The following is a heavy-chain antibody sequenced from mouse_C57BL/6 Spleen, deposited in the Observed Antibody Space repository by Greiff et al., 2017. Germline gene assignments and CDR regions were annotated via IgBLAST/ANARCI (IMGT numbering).Heavy chain of an antibody. CDR3: TRGSRTTVVATRFAY. D-gene: IGHD1-1*01. J-gene: IGHJ3*01. Sequence: QVHVKQSGAELVRPGASVTLSCKASGYTFTDYEMHWVKQTPVHGLEWIGAIDPETGGTAYNQKFKGKAILTADKSSSTAYMELRSLTSEDSAVYYCTRGSRTTVVATRFAYWGQGTLVTVSA. V-gene: IGHV1-15*01. CDR2: IDPETGGT. CDR1: GYTFTDYE.